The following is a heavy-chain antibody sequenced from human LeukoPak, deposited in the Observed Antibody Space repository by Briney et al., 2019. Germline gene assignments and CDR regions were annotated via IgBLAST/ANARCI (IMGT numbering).Heavy chain of an antibody. D-gene: IGHD5-12*01. V-gene: IGHV3-23*01. Sequence: PGGSLRLSCAASGFRSSSYAMTWVRQAPGKGLEWVSGISGSGDNPYYADSVKGRFTISRDNSKNTLYLQMNSLRAEDTAEYYCAKDIGAEPEDWFDSWGQGTLVTVTS. CDR2: ISGSGDNP. J-gene: IGHJ5*01. CDR1: GFRSSSYA. CDR3: AKDIGAEPEDWFDS.